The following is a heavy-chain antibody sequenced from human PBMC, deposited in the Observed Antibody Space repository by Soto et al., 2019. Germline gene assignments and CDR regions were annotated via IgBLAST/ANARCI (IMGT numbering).Heavy chain of an antibody. J-gene: IGHJ4*02. CDR1: GYNFAGYW. D-gene: IGHD3-3*01. CDR3: ARGGVSTRTFDY. Sequence: VESLKISCKGSGYNFAGYWIACVLQMPGKGLELMGIIYPSDSDTRYRPSFQGQVTISADKSISSAYLQWSSLRASDTAMYYCARGGVSTRTFDYWGQGTLVTVSS. CDR2: IYPSDSDT. V-gene: IGHV5-51*01.